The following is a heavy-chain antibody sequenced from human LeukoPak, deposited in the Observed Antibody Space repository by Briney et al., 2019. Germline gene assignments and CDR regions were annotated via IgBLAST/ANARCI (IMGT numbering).Heavy chain of an antibody. Sequence: SVKLSCKASGGTFTRYAISRGREAPGPGLGWMGGIIPIFGAANYAKKFQGRVTITADEPTRTAYMELSSLRSEDTAVYCCARAQTGTTTPVDYWGQGTLVTVSS. CDR2: IIPIFGAA. V-gene: IGHV1-69*01. CDR1: GGTFTRYA. D-gene: IGHD1-1*01. J-gene: IGHJ4*02. CDR3: ARAQTGTTTPVDY.